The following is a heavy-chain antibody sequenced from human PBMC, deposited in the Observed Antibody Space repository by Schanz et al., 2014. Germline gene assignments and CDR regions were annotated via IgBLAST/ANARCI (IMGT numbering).Heavy chain of an antibody. CDR2: IWYDGNNK. Sequence: QVQLVESGGGVVQPGRSLRLSCSASGFTLSSYGMHWVRQAPGKGLEWVAVIWYDGNNKFYADSVKGRFIISRDNAKNSLFLQMNSLRAEDTAVYYCAGGEYQLLYGNWGQGTLVTVSS. CDR1: GFTLSSYG. V-gene: IGHV3-33*01. J-gene: IGHJ4*02. CDR3: AGGEYQLLYGN. D-gene: IGHD2-2*02.